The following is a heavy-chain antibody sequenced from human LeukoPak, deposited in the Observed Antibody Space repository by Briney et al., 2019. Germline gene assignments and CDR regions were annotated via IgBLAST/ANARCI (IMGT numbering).Heavy chain of an antibody. CDR3: AKDRQPLMVRGASIFDY. D-gene: IGHD3-10*01. V-gene: IGHV3-30*02. CDR2: IRYDGSNK. Sequence: PGGFLRLSCAASGFTFSSYGMHWVRQAPGKGLEWVAFIRYDGSNKYYADSVKGRFTISRDNSKNTLYLQMNSLRAEDTAVYYCAKDRQPLMVRGASIFDYWGQGTLVTVSS. J-gene: IGHJ4*02. CDR1: GFTFSSYG.